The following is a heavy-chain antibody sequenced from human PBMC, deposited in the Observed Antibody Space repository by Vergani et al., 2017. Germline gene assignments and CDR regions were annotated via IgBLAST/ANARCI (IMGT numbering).Heavy chain of an antibody. Sequence: QVQLQESGPGLVKPSQTLSLTCTVSGGSISSGDYYWSWIRQPPGKGLEWIGYIYYSWSTYYNPSLKSRVTISVETSKNQFSLKLSSVTAADPAVYYCARGGGTDRVTKYYFDYWGQGTLVTVSS. J-gene: IGHJ4*02. CDR1: GGSISSGDYY. V-gene: IGHV4-30-4*01. D-gene: IGHD1-14*01. CDR2: IYYSWST. CDR3: ARGGGTDRVTKYYFDY.